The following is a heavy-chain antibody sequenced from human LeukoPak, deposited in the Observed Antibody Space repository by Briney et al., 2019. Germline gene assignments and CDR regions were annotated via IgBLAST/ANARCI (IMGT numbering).Heavy chain of an antibody. CDR3: ARGTVGGKDYFYMDV. D-gene: IGHD4-11*01. J-gene: IGHJ6*03. CDR2: ISGINGNT. Sequence: ASVTVSFKPSVYTFTIYGINWVRQAPGQGLEGMGWISGINGNTNLAQKMQGRVTLTTDSSTRTGYMELRSLRSDDTAVYYCARGTVGGKDYFYMDVWGKGTTVTVSS. V-gene: IGHV1-18*01. CDR1: VYTFTIYG.